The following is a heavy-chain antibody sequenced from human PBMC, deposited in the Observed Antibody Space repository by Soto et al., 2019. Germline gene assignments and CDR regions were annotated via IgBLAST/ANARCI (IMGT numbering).Heavy chain of an antibody. J-gene: IGHJ4*02. D-gene: IGHD2-15*01. V-gene: IGHV1-18*04. CDR1: GYPFTSYC. Sequence: ASVKVSCKASGYPFTSYCISCVRQAPGQGLEWMGWIRAYNGNTNYAQKLQCRVTMTTDTSTSTAYMELRSLRSDDTAVYYCARGIDGFAFDYWGQGTPVTVYS. CDR3: ARGIDGFAFDY. CDR2: IRAYNGNT.